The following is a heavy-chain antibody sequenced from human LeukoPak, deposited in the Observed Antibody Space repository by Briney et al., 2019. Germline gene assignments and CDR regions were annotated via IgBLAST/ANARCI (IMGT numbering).Heavy chain of an antibody. J-gene: IGHJ4*02. CDR1: GFTFSSYV. CDR3: ARGPRGYYYDSSGYYLNY. V-gene: IGHV3-33*01. Sequence: GGSLRLSCAASGFTFSSYVMHWVRQALGKGLEWVAVIWYDGSNKYYADSVKGRFTISRDNSKNTLYLQMNSLRAEDTAVYYCARGPRGYYYDSSGYYLNYWGQGTLVTVSS. CDR2: IWYDGSNK. D-gene: IGHD3-22*01.